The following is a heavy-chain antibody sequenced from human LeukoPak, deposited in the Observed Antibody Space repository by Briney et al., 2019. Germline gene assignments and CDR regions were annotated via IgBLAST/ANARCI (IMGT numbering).Heavy chain of an antibody. J-gene: IGHJ6*02. V-gene: IGHV4-59*08. CDR2: IYYSGST. D-gene: IGHD5-18*01. CDR3: ARVPGYGPPEGGYYYYYGMDV. CDR1: GGSISSYY. Sequence: PSETLSLTCTVSGGSISSYYWSWIRQPPGKGLEWIGYIYYSGSTNYNPSLKSRVTISVDTSKNQFSLKLSSVTAADTAVYYCARVPGYGPPEGGYYYYYGMDVWGQGTTVTVSS.